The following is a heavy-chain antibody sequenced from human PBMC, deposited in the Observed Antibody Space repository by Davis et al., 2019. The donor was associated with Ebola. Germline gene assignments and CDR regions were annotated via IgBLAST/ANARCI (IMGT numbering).Heavy chain of an antibody. V-gene: IGHV4-34*01. CDR3: ARKYYDSSGYYYGTRFDP. Sequence: MPSETLSLTCAVYGGSFSGYYWGWIRQPPGKGLEWIGSIYYSGSTYYNPSLKSRVTISVDTSKNQFSLKLSSVTAADTAVYYCARKYYDSSGYYYGTRFDPWGQGTLVTVSS. CDR2: IYYSGST. D-gene: IGHD3-22*01. CDR1: GGSFSGYY. J-gene: IGHJ5*02.